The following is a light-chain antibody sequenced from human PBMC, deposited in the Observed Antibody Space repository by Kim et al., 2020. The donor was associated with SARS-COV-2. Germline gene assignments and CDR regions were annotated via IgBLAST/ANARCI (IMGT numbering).Light chain of an antibody. CDR1: QNVLYSSNNKHY. Sequence: DIVMTQSPDSLAVSLGERATINCRSSQNVLYSSNNKHYLAWYQQKLGQRPKLLIYWASTRESGVPDRFSGSGSGTDFTLTISSLQAEDVALYYCQQYYGAPLTFGGGTKVDIK. V-gene: IGKV4-1*01. CDR2: WAS. CDR3: QQYYGAPLT. J-gene: IGKJ4*01.